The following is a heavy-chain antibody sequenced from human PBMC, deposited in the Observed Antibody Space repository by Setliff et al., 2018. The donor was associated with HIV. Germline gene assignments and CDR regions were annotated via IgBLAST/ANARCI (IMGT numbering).Heavy chain of an antibody. CDR3: AKAGPPAHNSLDY. CDR1: GFTFDRYW. Sequence: GGSLRLSCAASGFTFDRYWMHWVRQAPGKGLVWVSRVNSDGSSKTYADSVKDRFTISRDNAKNTLYLQMNSLRAEDTAVYYCAKAGPPAHNSLDYWGQGTLVTVSS. J-gene: IGHJ4*02. CDR2: VNSDGSSK. V-gene: IGHV3-74*01. D-gene: IGHD1-1*01.